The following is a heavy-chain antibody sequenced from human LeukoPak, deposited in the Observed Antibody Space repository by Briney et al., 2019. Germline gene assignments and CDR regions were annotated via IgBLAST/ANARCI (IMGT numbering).Heavy chain of an antibody. CDR1: GFTFSSYE. D-gene: IGHD3-9*01. CDR2: ISSSGSTI. V-gene: IGHV3-48*03. Sequence: GGSLRLSCAASGFTFSSYEMNWVRQAPGKGLEWVSYISSSGSTIYYADSVKGRFTISRDNAKNSLYLQMNSLRAGDTAVYYCAREVGYFDWPLLRGAFDIWGQGTMVTVSS. J-gene: IGHJ3*02. CDR3: AREVGYFDWPLLRGAFDI.